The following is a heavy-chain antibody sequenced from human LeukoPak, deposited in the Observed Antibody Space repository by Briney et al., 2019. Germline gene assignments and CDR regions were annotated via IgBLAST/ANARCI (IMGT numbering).Heavy chain of an antibody. CDR3: ARDQDIVVVPARYNWFDP. Sequence: ASVKVSCKASGYTFTGYYMHWVRQAPGQGLEWMGWINPNSGGTNYAQKLQGRVTMTTDTSTSTAYMELRSLRSDDTAVYYCARDQDIVVVPARYNWFDPWGQGTLVTVSS. CDR1: GYTFTGYY. D-gene: IGHD2-2*01. V-gene: IGHV1-2*02. J-gene: IGHJ5*02. CDR2: INPNSGGT.